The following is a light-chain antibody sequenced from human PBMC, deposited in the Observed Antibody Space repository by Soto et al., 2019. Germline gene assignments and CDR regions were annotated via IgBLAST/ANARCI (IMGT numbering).Light chain of an antibody. CDR2: KAS. Sequence: DIEMTQSPSTLSASVGDTVTITWGASQTISSWLAWYQQKPGKAPKLLIYKASTLKSGVPSRLSGSGSGTELTITISSLKHEDFETYYCLQNNSYTRTFGGGTQVDIK. J-gene: IGKJ4*01. CDR1: QTISSW. CDR3: LQNNSYTRT. V-gene: IGKV1-5*03.